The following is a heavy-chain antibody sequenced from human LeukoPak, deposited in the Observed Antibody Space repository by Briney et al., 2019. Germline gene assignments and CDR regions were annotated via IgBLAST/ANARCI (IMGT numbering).Heavy chain of an antibody. Sequence: SETLSLTCTVSGGSISSSSYYWGWIRQPPGKGLEWIGSIYYSGSTYYNPSLKSPVTISVDTSQNQFSLKLSSVTAADTDVYYCAREGGYYDSSGYQWVDYWGQGTLVTVSS. CDR1: GGSISSSSYY. CDR2: IYYSGST. V-gene: IGHV4-39*02. CDR3: AREGGYYDSSGYQWVDY. D-gene: IGHD3-22*01. J-gene: IGHJ4*02.